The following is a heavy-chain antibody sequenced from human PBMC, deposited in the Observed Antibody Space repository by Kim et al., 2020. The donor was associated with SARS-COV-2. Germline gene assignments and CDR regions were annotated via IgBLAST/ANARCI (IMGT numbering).Heavy chain of an antibody. D-gene: IGHD3-16*01. CDR3: ARGVELPTIWGY. Sequence: YYADSVKGRFIVSRDNAKNSLYLQMKSLTDEDTAIYYCARGVELPTIWGYWGQGTLVTVSS. J-gene: IGHJ4*02. V-gene: IGHV3-48*02.